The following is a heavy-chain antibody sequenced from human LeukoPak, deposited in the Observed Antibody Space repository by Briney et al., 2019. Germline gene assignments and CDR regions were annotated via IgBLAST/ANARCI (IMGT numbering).Heavy chain of an antibody. D-gene: IGHD5-12*01. CDR1: GGSFSGYY. CDR3: ARDQYSGYVKNYYVDY. V-gene: IGHV4-34*01. J-gene: IGHJ4*02. Sequence: SETMSLTCAVYGGSFSGYYWSWISHPPGKGMEWNGEINHSGSTNYNPSLKRRVTISVDTSKNQFSLKLSSVTAADTAVYYCARDQYSGYVKNYYVDYWGQGTLVTVSS. CDR2: INHSGST.